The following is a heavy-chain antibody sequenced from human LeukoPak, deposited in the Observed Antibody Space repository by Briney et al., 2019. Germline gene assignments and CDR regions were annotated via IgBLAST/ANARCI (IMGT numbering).Heavy chain of an antibody. CDR2: IKQDGSEK. CDR1: GFTFSSYW. V-gene: IGHV3-7*01. J-gene: IGHJ4*02. Sequence: GGSLRLSCAASGFTFSSYWMSWVRQAPGKGLEWVANIKQDGSEKYYVDSVKGRFTISRDDAKNSLSLQMNSLRAEDTAVYYCARVMISGYYTFDYWGQGTLVTVSS. D-gene: IGHD3-22*01. CDR3: ARVMISGYYTFDY.